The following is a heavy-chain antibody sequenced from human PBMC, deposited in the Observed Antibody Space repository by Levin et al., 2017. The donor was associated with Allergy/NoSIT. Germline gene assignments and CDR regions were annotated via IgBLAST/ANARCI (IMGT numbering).Heavy chain of an antibody. CDR1: GFTFSSYA. CDR3: ARDDSGYDSWGGPFDY. CDR2: ISDSASST. J-gene: IGHJ4*01. D-gene: IGHD5-12*01. V-gene: IGHV3-23*01. Sequence: QAGGSLRLSCAASGFTFSSYAMSWVRQAPGKGLEWVSAISDSASSTYYADSVKGRFTISRDNSKNTLYLQMNSLRAEDTAVYYCARDDSGYDSWGGPFDYWGHGTLVTVSS.